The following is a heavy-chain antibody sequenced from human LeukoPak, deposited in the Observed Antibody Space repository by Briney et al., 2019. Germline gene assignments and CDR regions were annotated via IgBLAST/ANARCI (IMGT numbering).Heavy chain of an antibody. CDR2: IYHSGST. J-gene: IGHJ6*03. Sequence: PSETLSLTCAVSGSSISSGYYWGWIRQTPGKGLEWIGSIYHSGSTYYNPSLKSRVTISVDTSKSQFSLKLSSVTAADTAVYYCATCASLNCMDVWGKGTTVTVSS. CDR3: ATCASLNCMDV. V-gene: IGHV4-38-2*01. CDR1: GSSISSGYY.